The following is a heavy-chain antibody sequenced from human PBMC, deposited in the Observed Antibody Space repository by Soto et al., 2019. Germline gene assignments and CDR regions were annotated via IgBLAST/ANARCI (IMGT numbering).Heavy chain of an antibody. V-gene: IGHV1-18*01. Sequence: QVHLVQSGAEVKKPGASVKVSCKASGYTFTSYGITWVRQAPGQGLEWMGWISAHNGNTDYAQKRQGRVIVTRDTSPSSAYMELRGLRSDDTAVYYCARGRYGDYWGQGALVTVSS. CDR3: ARGRYGDY. CDR1: GYTFTSYG. J-gene: IGHJ4*02. CDR2: ISAHNGNT. D-gene: IGHD1-1*01.